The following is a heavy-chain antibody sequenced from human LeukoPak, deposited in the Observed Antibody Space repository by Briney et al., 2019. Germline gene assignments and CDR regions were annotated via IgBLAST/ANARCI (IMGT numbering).Heavy chain of an antibody. Sequence: ASVKVSCKASGGTFSSYAISWVRQAPGQGLEWMGGIILIFGTANYAQKFQGRVTITADESTSTAYMELSSLGSEDTAVYYCARDPPMEAAMGTEGDYWGQGTLVTVSS. J-gene: IGHJ4*02. V-gene: IGHV1-69*13. CDR2: IILIFGTA. D-gene: IGHD5-18*01. CDR1: GGTFSSYA. CDR3: ARDPPMEAAMGTEGDY.